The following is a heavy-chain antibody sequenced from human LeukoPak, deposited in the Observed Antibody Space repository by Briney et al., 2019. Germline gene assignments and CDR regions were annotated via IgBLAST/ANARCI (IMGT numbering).Heavy chain of an antibody. CDR2: ISYDGSNK. D-gene: IGHD3-10*01. V-gene: IGHV3-30*03. CDR1: GFTFSSYG. Sequence: GGSLRLSCAASGFTFSSYGMHWVRQAPGKGLEWVAVISYDGSNKYYADSVKGRFTISRDNSKNTLYLQMNSLRAEDTAVYYCARAMVRGVTRGDAFDIWGQGTMVTVSS. CDR3: ARAMVRGVTRGDAFDI. J-gene: IGHJ3*02.